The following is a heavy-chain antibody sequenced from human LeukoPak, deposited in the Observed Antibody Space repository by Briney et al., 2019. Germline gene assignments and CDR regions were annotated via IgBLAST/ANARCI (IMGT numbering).Heavy chain of an antibody. CDR2: IYYSGST. J-gene: IGHJ4*02. D-gene: IGHD5-12*01. CDR1: GGSISSYY. Sequence: SETLSLTCTVSGGSISSYYWSWIRQPPGKGLEWIGYIYYSGSTNYNPSLKSRVTISVGTSKNQFSLKLSSVTAADTAVYYCARLPYDPVYFDYWGQGTLVTVSS. CDR3: ARLPYDPVYFDY. V-gene: IGHV4-59*01.